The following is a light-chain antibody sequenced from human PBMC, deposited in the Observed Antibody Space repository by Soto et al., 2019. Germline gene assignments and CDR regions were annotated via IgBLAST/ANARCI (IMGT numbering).Light chain of an antibody. V-gene: IGKV3D-15*01. CDR2: GAS. Sequence: EIVMTQSPATLSVSPGERATLSCRASHSVSSNLAWYQQKPGQAPRLLIYGASTRATGIPARFSGSGSGTEFTLTISSLQSEDFAVYYCQQYNNWPRTLGQGTKVDIK. CDR3: QQYNNWPRT. CDR1: HSVSSN. J-gene: IGKJ1*01.